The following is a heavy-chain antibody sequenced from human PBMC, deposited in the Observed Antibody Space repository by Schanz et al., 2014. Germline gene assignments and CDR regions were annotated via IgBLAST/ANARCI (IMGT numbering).Heavy chain of an antibody. CDR1: GYTFTSYG. D-gene: IGHD3-9*01. V-gene: IGHV1-18*01. J-gene: IGHJ4*02. CDR3: ARDAADFYDILTEEDY. CDR2: SSAYNGNT. Sequence: QVQLVQSGAEVKKPGASVKVSCKASGYTFTSYGISWVRQAPAQGLEWMGWSSAYNGNTKYPQKLQGRVTMTTDTATSTAYMELRSLRSDDTAVYYCARDAADFYDILTEEDYWGQGTLVTVSS.